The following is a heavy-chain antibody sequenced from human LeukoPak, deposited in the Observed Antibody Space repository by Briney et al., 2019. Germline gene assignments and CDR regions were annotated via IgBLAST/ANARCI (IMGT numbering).Heavy chain of an antibody. Sequence: PSETLSLTCTVSGGSISSYYWSWIRQPPGKGLEWIGYIYYSGSTNYNPSLKSRVTISVDTSKNQFSLKLSSVTAADTAVYYCARAQRGVTMVRDHFDYWGQGTLVTVSS. V-gene: IGHV4-59*01. CDR3: ARAQRGVTMVRDHFDY. CDR2: IYYSGST. CDR1: GGSISSYY. J-gene: IGHJ4*02. D-gene: IGHD3-10*01.